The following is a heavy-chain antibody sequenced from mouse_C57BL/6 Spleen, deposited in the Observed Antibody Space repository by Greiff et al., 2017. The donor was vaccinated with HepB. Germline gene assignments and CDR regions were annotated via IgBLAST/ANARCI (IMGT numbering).Heavy chain of an antibody. J-gene: IGHJ1*03. CDR3: TCHYVSSPWCFDV. V-gene: IGHV14-1*01. Sequence: EVKLQESGAELVRPGASVKLSCTASGFNIKDYYMHWVKQRPEQGLEWIGRIDPEDGDTEYAPKFQGKATMTADTSSNTAYLQLSSLNSEDTAVHYCTCHYVSSPWCFDVWGTGTTVTDSS. CDR1: GFNIKDYY. CDR2: IDPEDGDT. D-gene: IGHD1-1*01.